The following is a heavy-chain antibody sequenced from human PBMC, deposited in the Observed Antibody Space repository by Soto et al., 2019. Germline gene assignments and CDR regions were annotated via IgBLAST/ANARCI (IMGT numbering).Heavy chain of an antibody. CDR3: AKDFGDTYYYYYMDV. D-gene: IGHD3-10*01. CDR1: GFTFSSYA. V-gene: IGHV3-23*01. CDR2: ISGSGGST. Sequence: GGSLRLSCAASGFTFSSYAMGWVRQAPGKGLEWVSAISGSGGSTYYADSVKGRFTISRDNSKNTLYLQMNSLRAEDTAVYYCAKDFGDTYYYYYMDVWGKGTTVTVSS. J-gene: IGHJ6*03.